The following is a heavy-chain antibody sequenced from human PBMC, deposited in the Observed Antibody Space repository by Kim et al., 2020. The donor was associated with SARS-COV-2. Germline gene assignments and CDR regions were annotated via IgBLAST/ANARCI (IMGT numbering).Heavy chain of an antibody. D-gene: IGHD5-18*01. J-gene: IGHJ4*02. CDR1: GGSISSYY. V-gene: IGHV4-59*01. CDR2: SYYSGST. CDR3: ARGGYSYGTTFDY. Sequence: SETLSLTCTVSGGSISSYYWSWIRQPPGKGLEWIGYSYYSGSTNYNPSLKSRVTISVDTSKNQFSLKLSSVTAADTAVYYCARGGYSYGTTFDYWGQGTL.